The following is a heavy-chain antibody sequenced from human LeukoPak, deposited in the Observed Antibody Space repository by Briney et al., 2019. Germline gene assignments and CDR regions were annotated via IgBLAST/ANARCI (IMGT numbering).Heavy chain of an antibody. CDR1: GFTFGDYA. V-gene: IGHV3-49*04. CDR3: TRDLNPYSGSYWRV. Sequence: SGGSLRLSCSASGFTFGDYAMSWVRQAPGRGLEWVGFIRSKAYGGTTEYAASVKGRFTISRDDSKSIAYLQMNSLKTEDTAVYYCTRDLNPYSGSYWRVRGQGTLVTVSS. J-gene: IGHJ4*02. D-gene: IGHD1-26*01. CDR2: IRSKAYGGTT.